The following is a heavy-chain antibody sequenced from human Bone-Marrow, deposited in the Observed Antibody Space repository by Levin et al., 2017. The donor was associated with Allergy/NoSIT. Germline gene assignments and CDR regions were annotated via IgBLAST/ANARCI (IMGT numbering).Heavy chain of an antibody. CDR2: IYSTGSA. CDR1: TASVRSQN. V-gene: IGHV4-59*02. D-gene: IGHD3-22*01. J-gene: IGHJ6*02. Sequence: SQTLSLTCSISTASVRSQNYCWVRQSPGKGLEWIGLIYSTGSATSTPSLQSRLTMALDTSKNQISLTLRSVTTADTAIYFCARERGAGRRGYDYNRGGRVHTMDVWGPGTTVIVSS. CDR3: ARERGAGRRGYDYNRGGRVHTMDV.